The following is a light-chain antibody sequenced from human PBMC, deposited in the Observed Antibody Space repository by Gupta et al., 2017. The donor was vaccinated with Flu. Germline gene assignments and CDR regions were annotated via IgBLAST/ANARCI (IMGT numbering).Light chain of an antibody. CDR3: HQYYNSPQT. V-gene: IGKV4-1*01. CDR1: QSVLYNSNSKNF. Sequence: DIAMTQSPASLAVSLGERATLNCKSSQSVLYNSNSKNFLAWYQQKPGHPPKLLISWASTRESGVPERFSGSGSGTDFTLTISSLQAEDVAVYYCHQYYNSPQTFGQGTKVEIK. CDR2: WAS. J-gene: IGKJ1*01.